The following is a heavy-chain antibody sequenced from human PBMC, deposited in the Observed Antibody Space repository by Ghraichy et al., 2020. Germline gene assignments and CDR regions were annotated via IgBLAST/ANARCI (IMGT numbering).Heavy chain of an antibody. J-gene: IGHJ6*02. V-gene: IGHV3-21*01. CDR2: ISSSSSYI. Sequence: GGSLRLSCAASGFTFSSYSMNWFRQAPGKGLEWVSSISSSSSYIYYADSVKGRFTISRDNAKNSLYLQMTSLRAEDTAVYYCARDGVDTIVGVVIPSPERYGMDVWGQGTTVTVSS. CDR3: ARDGVDTIVGVVIPSPERYGMDV. CDR1: GFTFSSYS. D-gene: IGHD3-3*01.